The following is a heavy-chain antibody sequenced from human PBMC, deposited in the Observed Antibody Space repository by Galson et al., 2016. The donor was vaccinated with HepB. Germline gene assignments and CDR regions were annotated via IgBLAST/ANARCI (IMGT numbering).Heavy chain of an antibody. CDR3: AHAFFSILTGPFDS. CDR1: GFSLNTQGEC. CDR2: IYWYDDR. V-gene: IGHV2-5*01. D-gene: IGHD3-9*01. Sequence: PALVTPTQTLTLTCAFSGFSLNTQGECVGWVRQSPGKALEWLALIYWYDDRRYSPSLRDRLTISKDTSKNHVVLTMTNMDPADTGTYYCAHAFFSILTGPFDSWGQGTLVAVSS. J-gene: IGHJ4*01.